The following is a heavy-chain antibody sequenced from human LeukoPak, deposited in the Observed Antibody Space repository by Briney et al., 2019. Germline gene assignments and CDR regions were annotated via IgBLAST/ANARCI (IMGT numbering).Heavy chain of an antibody. CDR3: ARYNNDHFDY. D-gene: IGHD1-14*01. CDR2: IAYDGSRA. Sequence: GGSLRLSCAGSGFTFGGYGMHWFRQTPGKGLEWVAVIAYDGSRAFYADSVKGRFTISRDNSKNTMSVQMDDLRAEDTAVYYCARYNNDHFDYWGQGTLVTVSS. J-gene: IGHJ4*02. V-gene: IGHV3-30*12. CDR1: GFTFGGYG.